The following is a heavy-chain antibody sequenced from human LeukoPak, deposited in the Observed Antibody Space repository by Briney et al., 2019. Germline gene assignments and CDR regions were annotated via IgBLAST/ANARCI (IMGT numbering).Heavy chain of an antibody. D-gene: IGHD5-12*01. J-gene: IGHJ5*02. CDR3: ARDQRSGYDTYNWFDP. Sequence: PSESLSVTSTLPLGSISGNNWCGSPPSPGGGRWRSGHTYYSVSTNYNPSPKSRVSISVDTSKNQFSLKLSSVTAADTAVYYCARDQRSGYDTYNWFDPWGQGTLVTVSS. V-gene: IGHV4-59*01. CDR1: LGSISGNN. CDR2: TYYSVST.